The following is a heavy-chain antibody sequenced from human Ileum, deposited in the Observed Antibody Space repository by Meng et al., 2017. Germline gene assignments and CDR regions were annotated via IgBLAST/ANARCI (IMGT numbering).Heavy chain of an antibody. V-gene: IGHV4-34*02. CDR2: VNHDGGT. D-gene: IGHD3-10*01. CDR1: VASFSAYS. J-gene: IGHJ4*02. Sequence: QEQLEQGGRGLLKPSETLAHTSYVYVASFSAYSWTWIRQSPGKGLEWIGEVNHDGGTNYSPSLKSRVIISIDTSKNQFSLKLTAVTATDAAVYYCAREGSWFGADYWGQGTLVTVSS. CDR3: AREGSWFGADY.